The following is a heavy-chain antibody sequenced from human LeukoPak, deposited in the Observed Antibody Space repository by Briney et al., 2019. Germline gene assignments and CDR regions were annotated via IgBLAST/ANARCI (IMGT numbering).Heavy chain of an antibody. Sequence: PSETLSLTCSVSGGSISSYYWSWIRQPAGKGLEWIGRIYTSGSTNYNPSLKSRVTMSVDTSKNQFSLKLSSVTAADTAVYYCARDPLGVRGPFLSYYWGQGTLVTVSS. D-gene: IGHD3-10*01. CDR2: IYTSGST. J-gene: IGHJ4*02. CDR1: GGSISSYY. CDR3: ARDPLGVRGPFLSYY. V-gene: IGHV4-4*07.